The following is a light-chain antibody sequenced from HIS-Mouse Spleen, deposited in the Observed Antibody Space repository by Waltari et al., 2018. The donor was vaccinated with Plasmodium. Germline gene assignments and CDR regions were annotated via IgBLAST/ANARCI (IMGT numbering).Light chain of an antibody. Sequence: ELVMTQSPATLSVSPGERATLPCRASQSVSSNLAWYQQKPGQAPRLLIYGASTRATGIPARFSGSGSGTEFTLTISSMQSEDFAVYYCQQYNNWPRGTFGQGTKVEIK. V-gene: IGKV3-15*01. CDR1: QSVSSN. CDR3: QQYNNWPRGT. J-gene: IGKJ1*01. CDR2: GAS.